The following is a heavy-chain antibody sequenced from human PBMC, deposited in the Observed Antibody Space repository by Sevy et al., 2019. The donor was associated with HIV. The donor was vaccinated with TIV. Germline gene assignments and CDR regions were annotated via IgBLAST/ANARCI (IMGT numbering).Heavy chain of an antibody. CDR3: AREGCTKXHDX. CDR1: GFTFSKYS. Sequence: GGSLRLSCAASGFTFSKYSMSWVRQPPGKGLEWVSTLSFGCGEINYADSVKGRFTISRDNSKSSVYLQMNNLRPEDTAVYYCAREGCTKXHDXWGQGTLVTVSS. V-gene: IGHV3-23*01. J-gene: IGHJ4*02. CDR2: LSFGCGEI. D-gene: IGHD2-8*01.